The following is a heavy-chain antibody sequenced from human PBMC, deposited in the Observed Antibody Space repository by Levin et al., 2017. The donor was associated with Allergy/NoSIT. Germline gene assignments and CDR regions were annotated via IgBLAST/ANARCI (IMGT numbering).Heavy chain of an antibody. CDR3: ARAEVGSEH. J-gene: IGHJ4*02. D-gene: IGHD3-10*01. CDR2: IYSSGSA. Sequence: LRLSCKVSGGSISSGSYYWSWNRQPAAKGLEWIGRIYSSGSANYNPSLKSRVTISVDTSKNQFSLKLSSVTAADTAVYYCARAEVGSEHWGQGTLVTVSS. V-gene: IGHV4-61*02. CDR1: GGSISSGSYY.